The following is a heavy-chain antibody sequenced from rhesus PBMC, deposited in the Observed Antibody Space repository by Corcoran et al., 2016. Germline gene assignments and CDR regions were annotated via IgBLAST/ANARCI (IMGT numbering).Heavy chain of an antibody. CDR2: IYGRGSST. V-gene: IGHV4S11*01. D-gene: IGHD1-44*02. CDR3: AREGGF. CDR1: GGSISSSN. Sequence: QVQLQESGPGLVKPSETLSLTCAVSGGSISSSNWWSWIRHSPGKGCEWIGYIYGRGSSTNYNPSPKSRVTLSVDTSKHQLSLKLSSATTADPAVYYCAREGGFWGQGALVTVSS. J-gene: IGHJ1*01.